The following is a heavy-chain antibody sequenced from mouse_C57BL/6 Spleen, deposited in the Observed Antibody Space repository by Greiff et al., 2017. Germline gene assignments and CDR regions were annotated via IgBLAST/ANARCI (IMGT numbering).Heavy chain of an antibody. CDR2: FYPGSGSI. Sequence: QVQLQQSGAELVQPGASVKLSCKASGYTFTEYTIHWVQQRSGQGLEWIGWFYPGSGSITSNEKFKVKATLTAAKSSSAVSMELNRFTSEDSAVYFCARHEDRENYYGSTYAMDYWGQGTSVTVSS. CDR1: GYTFTEYT. V-gene: IGHV1-62-2*01. CDR3: ARHEDRENYYGSTYAMDY. D-gene: IGHD1-1*01. J-gene: IGHJ4*01.